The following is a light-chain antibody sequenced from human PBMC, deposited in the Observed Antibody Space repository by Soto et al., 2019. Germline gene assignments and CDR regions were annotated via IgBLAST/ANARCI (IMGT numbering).Light chain of an antibody. V-gene: IGKV1-13*02. J-gene: IGKJ5*01. Sequence: AIQLTQSPSSLSASVGDRVTITCRASQDIRGALSWYQQKPGKPPKLLIFDVSSLQSGVPSRFSGSGSGTDFTLTISSLQREDVATYYCQQFNTYPITFGPGTRLEIK. CDR3: QQFNTYPIT. CDR2: DVS. CDR1: QDIRGA.